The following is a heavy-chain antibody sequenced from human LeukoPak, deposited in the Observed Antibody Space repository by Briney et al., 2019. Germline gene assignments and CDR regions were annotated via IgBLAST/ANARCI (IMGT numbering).Heavy chain of an antibody. V-gene: IGHV1-18*01. CDR1: GYTFTSYG. D-gene: IGHD5-18*01. CDR2: ISAYNGNT. CDR3: ARRNGGYSYGYATRVDFDY. J-gene: IGHJ4*02. Sequence: ASVKVSCKASGYTFTSYGISWVRQAPGQGLEWMGWISAYNGNTNYAQKLQGRVTMTTDTSTSTAYMELRSLRSDDTAVYYCARRNGGYSYGYATRVDFDYWGQGTLVTVSS.